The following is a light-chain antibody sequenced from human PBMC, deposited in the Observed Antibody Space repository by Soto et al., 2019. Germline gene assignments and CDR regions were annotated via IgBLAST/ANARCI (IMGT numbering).Light chain of an antibody. J-gene: IGKJ1*01. V-gene: IGKV3D-15*01. CDR3: QQCNSWPQWT. Sequence: EIVMTQSPATLSVSPGERATLSCRASQSVNIYLAWYQQKPGQAPRLLIFGASSRATGIPARFSGSGSGTEFNLTISSLQSEDFAVYFCQQCNSWPQWTFGQGTKVDI. CDR2: GAS. CDR1: QSVNIY.